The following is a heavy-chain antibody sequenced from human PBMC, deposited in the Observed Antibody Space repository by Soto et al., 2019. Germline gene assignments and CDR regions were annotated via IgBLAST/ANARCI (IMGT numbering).Heavy chain of an antibody. CDR2: ITWDAGSA. Sequence: EVQLVVSGGLVVRPGGSLRLSCAGSGFTFDDHTMHWVRQAPGKGLEWVSLITWDAGSAFYADSVRGRFTISRDNSKNSLYLQMNSLRIEDSALYYCAKEKDRIFDYWGRGTPVTVSS. V-gene: IGHV3-43*01. CDR3: AKEKDRIFDY. J-gene: IGHJ4*02. CDR1: GFTFDDHT.